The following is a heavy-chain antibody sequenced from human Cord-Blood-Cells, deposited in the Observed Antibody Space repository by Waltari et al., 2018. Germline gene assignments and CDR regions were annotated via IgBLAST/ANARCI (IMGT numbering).Heavy chain of an antibody. J-gene: IGHJ4*02. CDR3: AKDGLYGSGTSFDY. D-gene: IGHD3-10*01. V-gene: IGHV3-9*01. Sequence: EVQLVESGGGLVQPGRSLRLSCAASGFPFDDYALHWVRQAPGKGREWVSGISWNSGSIGYADSVKGRFTISRDNAKNSLYLQMNSLRAEDTALYYCAKDGLYGSGTSFDYWGQGTLVTVSS. CDR2: ISWNSGSI. CDR1: GFPFDDYA.